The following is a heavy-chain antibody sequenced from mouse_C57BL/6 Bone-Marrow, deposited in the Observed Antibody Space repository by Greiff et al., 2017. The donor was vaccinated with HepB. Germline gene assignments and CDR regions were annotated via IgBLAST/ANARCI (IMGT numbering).Heavy chain of an antibody. CDR1: GFSFNTYA. Sequence: DVKLVESGGGLVQPKGSLKLSCAASGFSFNTYAMNWVRQAPGKGLEWVARIRSKSNNYATYYADSVKDRFTISRDDSESMLYLQMNNLKTEDTAMYYCVSQWFAYWGQGTLVTVSA. CDR2: IRSKSNNYAT. J-gene: IGHJ3*01. V-gene: IGHV10-1*01. CDR3: VSQWFAY.